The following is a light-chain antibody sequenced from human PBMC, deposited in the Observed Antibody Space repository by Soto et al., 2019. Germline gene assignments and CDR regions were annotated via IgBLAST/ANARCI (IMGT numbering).Light chain of an antibody. V-gene: IGLV2-8*01. CDR2: DVS. J-gene: IGLJ1*01. Sequence: QSALTQTPSASGSPGQSVTISCTGTSSDVGGYNYVSWYQQHPGKAPKLMIYDVSKRPSAVPDRFSGSKSGNTASLTVSGLQSEDEADYYCSSYAGTNIHHVFGTGTKLTVL. CDR3: SSYAGTNIHHV. CDR1: SSDVGGYNY.